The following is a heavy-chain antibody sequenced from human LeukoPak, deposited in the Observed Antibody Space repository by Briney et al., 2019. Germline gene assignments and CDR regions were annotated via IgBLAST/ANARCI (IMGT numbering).Heavy chain of an antibody. J-gene: IGHJ4*02. CDR3: ARGARSKTYYYGSGSSYFDY. CDR2: IYSGGST. V-gene: IGHV3-66*02. Sequence: GGSLRLSCAAPGFTVSSNYMSWFRQAPGKGLEWVSVIYSGGSTYYADSVKGRFTISRDNSKNTLYLQMNSLRAEDTAVYYCARGARSKTYYYGSGSSYFDYWGQGTLVTVSS. CDR1: GFTVSSNY. D-gene: IGHD3-10*01.